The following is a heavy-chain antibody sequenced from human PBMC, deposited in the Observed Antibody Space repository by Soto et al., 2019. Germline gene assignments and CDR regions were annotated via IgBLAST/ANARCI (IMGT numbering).Heavy chain of an antibody. D-gene: IGHD1-26*01. Sequence: ASVKVSCKASGYPFTTYGINWVRQAPGQGLEWMGWINIYNGDTNYAEKVQGRVTMSTDTSTTTTYMELRSLTSDDTAVYYCARQYSGAYYMYWGQGNLVTVSS. J-gene: IGHJ4*02. CDR1: GYPFTTYG. CDR2: INIYNGDT. V-gene: IGHV1-18*04. CDR3: ARQYSGAYYMY.